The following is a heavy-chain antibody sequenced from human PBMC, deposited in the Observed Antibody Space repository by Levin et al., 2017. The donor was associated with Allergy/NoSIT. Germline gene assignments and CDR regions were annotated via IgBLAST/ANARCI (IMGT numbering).Heavy chain of an antibody. CDR3: ARDGGAYPNGPFDI. V-gene: IGHV3-53*01. Sequence: GESLKISCAASGFTVRRNYMSWVRQAPGKGLEWVSGISSADSGDKTYYADSVKGRFTISRDNSKNRLHLQMSSLRADATAVYYCARDGGAYPNGPFDIWGQGTMLTVSS. J-gene: IGHJ3*02. CDR2: ISSADSGDKT. D-gene: IGHD3-16*01. CDR1: GFTVRRNY.